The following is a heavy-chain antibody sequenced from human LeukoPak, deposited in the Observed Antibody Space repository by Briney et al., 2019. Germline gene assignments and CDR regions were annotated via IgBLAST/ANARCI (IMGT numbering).Heavy chain of an antibody. CDR3: ATTTYYYDSSGSQIDY. Sequence: ASVKVSFKASGGTFSSYAISWVRQAPGQGLEWMGGIIPIFGTANYAQKFQGRVTITADESTSTAYMELSSLRSEDTAVYYCATTTYYYDSSGSQIDYWGQGTLVTVSS. V-gene: IGHV1-69*13. CDR1: GGTFSSYA. J-gene: IGHJ4*02. D-gene: IGHD3-22*01. CDR2: IIPIFGTA.